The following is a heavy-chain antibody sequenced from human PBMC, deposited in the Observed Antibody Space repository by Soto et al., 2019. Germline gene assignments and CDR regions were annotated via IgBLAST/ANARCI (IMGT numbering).Heavy chain of an antibody. V-gene: IGHV4-61*03. CDR3: AGGTDGKKVAY. J-gene: IGHJ4*02. Sequence: SETLSLTCTVSGGSVSSEHYYWNWIRQPPGKGLEWIGYFYYTGSTNYNPSLESRLTMSVDMSKNHFSLKLTSVTAADTAVYYCAGGTDGKKVAYWGQGTLVTVSS. CDR1: GGSVSSEHYY. CDR2: FYYTGST. D-gene: IGHD5-12*01.